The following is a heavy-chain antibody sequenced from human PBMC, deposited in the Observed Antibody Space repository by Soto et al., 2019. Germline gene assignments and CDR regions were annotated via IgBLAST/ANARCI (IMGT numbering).Heavy chain of an antibody. J-gene: IGHJ6*02. Sequence: SLRLSNTASGFTFDDYAMHWVRQGPGKGLEWVSSISWNSGDIVYADSVKGRFTISRDNPKNSLYLQMNSLRAEDTAVYYCARDLWGYCGTDCYPLDVWGQGTTVTVSS. CDR1: GFTFDDYA. CDR2: ISWNSGDI. V-gene: IGHV3-9*01. CDR3: ARDLWGYCGTDCYPLDV. D-gene: IGHD2-21*02.